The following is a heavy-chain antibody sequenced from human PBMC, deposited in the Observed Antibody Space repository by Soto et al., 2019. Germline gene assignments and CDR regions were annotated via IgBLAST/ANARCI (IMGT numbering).Heavy chain of an antibody. CDR1: GFTFSSFA. D-gene: IGHD3-22*01. CDR2: ISSNGGST. J-gene: IGHJ6*02. Sequence: HPGGSLRLSCSASGFTFSSFAMHWVRQAPGKGLEYVSAISSNGGSTYYVDSVKGRFTISRDNSKNTLYLQMSSLRAEDTAVYYCVKDSSYYYDSSGYYYGYYYYGMDVWGQGTTVTVSS. V-gene: IGHV3-64D*06. CDR3: VKDSSYYYDSSGYYYGYYYYGMDV.